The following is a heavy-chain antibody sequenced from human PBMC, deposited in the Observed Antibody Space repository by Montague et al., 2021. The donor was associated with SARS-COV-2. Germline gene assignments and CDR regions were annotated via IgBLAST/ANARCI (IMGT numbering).Heavy chain of an antibody. V-gene: IGHV4-59*01. CDR1: GGSISSYY. Sequence: SETLSLTCTVSGGSISSYYWSWIRQPPGKGLEWIGYIYYSGSTNXNPSLKSRVTISVDTSKNQFSLKLSSVTATDTAVSYCARDSRTDFDWLFPDCGSYYYYIDVWGQGTTVTVSS. D-gene: IGHD3-9*01. CDR3: ARDSRTDFDWLFPDCGSYYYYIDV. J-gene: IGHJ6*03. CDR2: IYYSGST.